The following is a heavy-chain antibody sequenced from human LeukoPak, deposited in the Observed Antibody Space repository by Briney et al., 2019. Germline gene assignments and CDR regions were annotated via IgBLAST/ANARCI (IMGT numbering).Heavy chain of an antibody. J-gene: IGHJ6*03. CDR3: ARGATIFGVVRGYYYYYMDV. Sequence: ASVKVSCKASGGTFSSYAISWVRQAPGQGLKWMGGIIPIFGTANYAQKFQGRVTITTDESTSTTYMELSSLRSEDTAVYYCARGATIFGVVRGYYYYYMDVWGKGTTVTVSS. CDR1: GGTFSSYA. CDR2: IIPIFGTA. D-gene: IGHD3-3*01. V-gene: IGHV1-69*05.